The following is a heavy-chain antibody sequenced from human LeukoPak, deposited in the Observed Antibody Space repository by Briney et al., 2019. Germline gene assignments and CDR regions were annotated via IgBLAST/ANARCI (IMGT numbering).Heavy chain of an antibody. CDR3: ARDRGGGHMDV. CDR1: GFTFGTYD. V-gene: IGHV3-13*01. J-gene: IGHJ6*03. Sequence: GGSLRLSCAASGFTFGTYDMHWVRQATGKGLEWVSAIDTTGDTYYPGSVKGRFTISRENAKNSLYLQMNSLRAGDTAVYYCARDRGGGHMDVWGKGTTVTISS. D-gene: IGHD2-15*01. CDR2: IDTTGDT.